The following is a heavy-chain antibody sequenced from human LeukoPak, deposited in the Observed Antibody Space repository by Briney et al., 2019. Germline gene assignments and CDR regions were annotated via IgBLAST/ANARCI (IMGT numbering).Heavy chain of an antibody. V-gene: IGHV3-23*01. CDR2: ISGSGGST. Sequence: PGGSLRLSCAASGFTFSSYAMSWVRQALGKGLEWVSAISGSGGSTYYADSVKGRFTISRDNSKNTLYLQMNSLRAEDTAVYYCAKSSEAVGTISAFDIWGQGTMVTVSS. J-gene: IGHJ3*02. CDR1: GFTFSSYA. CDR3: AKSSEAVGTISAFDI. D-gene: IGHD4-23*01.